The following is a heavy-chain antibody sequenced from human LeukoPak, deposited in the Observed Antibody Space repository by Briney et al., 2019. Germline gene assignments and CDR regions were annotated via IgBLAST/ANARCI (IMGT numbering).Heavy chain of an antibody. CDR2: IYSGDRT. CDR3: ARERGFCTRGRCNTGFADY. V-gene: IGHV3-53*01. J-gene: IGHJ4*02. CDR1: GFTVRSNF. Sequence: PGRSLRLSCAASGFTVRSNFMSWVRQAPGKGLEWVALIYSGDRTYYADSVKGRFTISRDISQNTLYLQMNSLRVDDTAVFYCARERGFCTRGRCNTGFADYWGQGTLVTVSS. D-gene: IGHD2-15*01.